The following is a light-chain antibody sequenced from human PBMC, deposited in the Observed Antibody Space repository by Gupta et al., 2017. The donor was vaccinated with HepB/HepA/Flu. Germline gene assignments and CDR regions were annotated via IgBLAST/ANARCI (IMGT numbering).Light chain of an antibody. V-gene: IGLV2-14*03. CDR2: DVN. CDR3: SSYTSTAALENVV. CDR1: SSDVGGYNY. Sequence: QSALTQPASVSGSPRQSITISCNGTSSDVGGYNYISWYQHHPGKAPKLMIYDVNYRPSGVSNRFSGSKSGNTASLTISGLQAEDEADDYCSSYTSTAALENVVFGGGTKLTVL. J-gene: IGLJ2*01.